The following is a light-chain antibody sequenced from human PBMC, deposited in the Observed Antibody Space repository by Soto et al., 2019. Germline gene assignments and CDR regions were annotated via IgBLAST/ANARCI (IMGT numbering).Light chain of an antibody. Sequence: EIVWTQSPGTLSLSPGERATLSCRASQSVSSSYLAWYQQKPGQAPRHLIYGASSRATGIPDRFSGSGSGTDFTLTISRLEPEDLAVYYCQQYGSSPRNTFGQGTKLEIK. J-gene: IGKJ2*01. CDR2: GAS. CDR1: QSVSSSY. CDR3: QQYGSSPRNT. V-gene: IGKV3-20*01.